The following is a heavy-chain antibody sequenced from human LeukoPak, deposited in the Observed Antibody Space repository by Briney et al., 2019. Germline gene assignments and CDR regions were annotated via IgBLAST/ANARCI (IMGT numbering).Heavy chain of an antibody. Sequence: GGSLRLSCAASGFTFTSYWMTWVRQAPGKGLERVANIKQDGSETYYVDSVKGRFTISRDNAKNSLFLQMNSLRADDTAVYYCARDWRRIAVPPYWGQGTLVTVSS. J-gene: IGHJ4*02. CDR3: ARDWRRIAVPPY. CDR1: GFTFTSYW. V-gene: IGHV3-7*01. D-gene: IGHD6-19*01. CDR2: IKQDGSET.